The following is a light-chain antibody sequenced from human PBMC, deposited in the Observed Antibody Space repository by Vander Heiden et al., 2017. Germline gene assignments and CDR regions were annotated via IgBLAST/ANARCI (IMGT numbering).Light chain of an antibody. Sequence: EIVLPQSPATLSLSPGERATLSCRASLSVSSHLAWYQQKPGQAPRLLIYDASKRATGIPARFSGGGSGTDFTLTISSLEPEDFALYYCQQRSNWPLTFGGGTKVEIK. CDR3: QQRSNWPLT. J-gene: IGKJ4*01. V-gene: IGKV3-11*01. CDR1: LSVSSH. CDR2: DAS.